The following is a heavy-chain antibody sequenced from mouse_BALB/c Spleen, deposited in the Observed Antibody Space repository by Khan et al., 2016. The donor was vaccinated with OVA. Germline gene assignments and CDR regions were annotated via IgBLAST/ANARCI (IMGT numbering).Heavy chain of an antibody. V-gene: IGHV1S56*01. CDR1: GDTFISYY. CDR2: IYPGDGRT. CDR3: AISYDGSFWYFDV. J-gene: IGHJ1*01. Sequence: QVQLQQSGLELVNPGASVKMSCKASGDTFISYYIHWVKQRPGQGLEWIGWIYPGDGRTKYNEKFKGKTTLTADKSSSTAYMLLSSLTSEDSAIYFCAISYDGSFWYFDVWGAGTTVTVSS. D-gene: IGHD1-1*01.